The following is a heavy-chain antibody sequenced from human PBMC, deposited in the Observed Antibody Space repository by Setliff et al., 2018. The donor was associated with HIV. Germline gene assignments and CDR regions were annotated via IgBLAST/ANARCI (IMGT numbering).Heavy chain of an antibody. D-gene: IGHD3-22*01. J-gene: IGHJ6*03. Sequence: SETLSLTCAVYGGSFSGYYWSWIRQPPGKGLEWIGEIDHSGSTKYNPSLKSRVTISVDTSKNQFSLKVTSVTAADTAVYYCARARRDSYDRGRRNHYYIDVWGKGTTVTVSS. V-gene: IGHV4-34*01. CDR1: GGSFSGYY. CDR3: ARARRDSYDRGRRNHYYIDV. CDR2: IDHSGST.